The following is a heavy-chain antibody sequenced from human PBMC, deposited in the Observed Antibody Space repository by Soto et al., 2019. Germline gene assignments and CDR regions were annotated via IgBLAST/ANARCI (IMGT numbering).Heavy chain of an antibody. CDR2: ISYGGSNK. CDR3: ARGTVSPIYHYGMDV. CDR1: GFTFSSYA. D-gene: IGHD4-4*01. Sequence: QVQLVESGGGVVQPGRSLRLSCAASGFTFSSYAMYWVRQAPGKGLEWVAVISYGGSNKYYADSVKSRFTISRDNSKNTLYLQMNSLRAENTAVYYCARGTVSPIYHYGMDVWGQGTTVTVSS. J-gene: IGHJ6*02. V-gene: IGHV3-30-3*01.